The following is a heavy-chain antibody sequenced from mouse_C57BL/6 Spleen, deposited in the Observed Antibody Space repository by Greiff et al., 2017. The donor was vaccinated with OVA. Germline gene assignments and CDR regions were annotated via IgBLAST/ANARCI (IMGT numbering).Heavy chain of an antibody. CDR1: GYTFTSYW. Sequence: QVQLQQPGTELVKPGASVKLSCKASGYTFTSYWMHGVWERRAPLLEWSGNIQPPTGGTNYNEKFKSKATLTVDKSSSTAYMQLSSLTSEDSAVYYCARSSLDGYYGEGAMDYWGQGTSVTVSS. CDR2: IQPPTGGT. J-gene: IGHJ4*01. V-gene: IGHV1-53*01. CDR3: ARSSLDGYYGEGAMDY. D-gene: IGHD2-3*01.